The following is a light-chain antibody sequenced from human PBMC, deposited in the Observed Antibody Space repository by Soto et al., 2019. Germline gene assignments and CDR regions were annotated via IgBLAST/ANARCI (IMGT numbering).Light chain of an antibody. CDR3: SSYTSSSTPDV. Sequence: SVLTQPASVSGSPGQSITISCTGTSSDVGGYNYVSWYQQHPGKAPKLMIYDVSNRPSGVSNRFSGSKSGNTASLTISGLQAEDEADYYCSSYTSSSTPDVFGTGTKLTVL. V-gene: IGLV2-14*01. CDR2: DVS. J-gene: IGLJ1*01. CDR1: SSDVGGYNY.